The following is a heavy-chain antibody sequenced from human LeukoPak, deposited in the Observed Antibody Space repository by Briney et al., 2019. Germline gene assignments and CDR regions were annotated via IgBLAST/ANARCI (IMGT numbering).Heavy chain of an antibody. V-gene: IGHV1-58*02. CDR1: GFTFSLST. D-gene: IGHD2-2*01. CDR2: IVVGSGNT. Sequence: SVNVSFTASGFTFSLSTMQRVRQARGQRLEWIGWIVVGSGNTNDAQRFQDRVTITKDMSTSTAYMELSSLRSEDTALYYCAVDRDCTSTSCYPYNFDYWGQGTLVTVSS. CDR3: AVDRDCTSTSCYPYNFDY. J-gene: IGHJ4*02.